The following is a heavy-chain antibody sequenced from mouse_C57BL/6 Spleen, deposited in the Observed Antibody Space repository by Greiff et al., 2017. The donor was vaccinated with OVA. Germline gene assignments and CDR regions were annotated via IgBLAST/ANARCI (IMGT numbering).Heavy chain of an antibody. J-gene: IGHJ3*01. CDR3: ARLNYSNSWFAY. V-gene: IGHV1-81*01. CDR2: IYPRSGNT. Sequence: VKLQESGAELARPGASVKLSCKASGYTFTSYGISWVKQRTGQGLEWIGEIYPRSGNTYYNEKFKGKTTLTAGKSSSTAYMELRSLTSEDSAVYFCARLNYSNSWFAYWGQGTLVTVSA. CDR1: GYTFTSYG. D-gene: IGHD2-5*01.